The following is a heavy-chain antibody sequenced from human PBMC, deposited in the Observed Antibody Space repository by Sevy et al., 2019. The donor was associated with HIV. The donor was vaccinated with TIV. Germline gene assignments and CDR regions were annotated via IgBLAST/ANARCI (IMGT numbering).Heavy chain of an antibody. V-gene: IGHV1-18*01. J-gene: IGHJ1*01. CDR1: GYTFTNYH. Sequence: ASVKVSCKASGYTFTNYHITWVRQAPGQGLEWMGWFTPNMGNTEYVQRLQGRVTMTTDTSTSKAYMELRNLKYDDAAVYYCARAPSESQGPGQYFHLWGQGTLVTVSS. CDR2: FTPNMGNT. CDR3: ARAPSESQGPGQYFHL. D-gene: IGHD1-26*01.